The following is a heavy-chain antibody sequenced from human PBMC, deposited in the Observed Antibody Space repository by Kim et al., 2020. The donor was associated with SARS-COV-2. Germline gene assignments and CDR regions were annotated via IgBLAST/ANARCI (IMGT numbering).Heavy chain of an antibody. CDR1: GYTLTELS. CDR3: ATGVGYSSSRGPYYFDY. D-gene: IGHD6-13*01. V-gene: IGHV1-24*01. Sequence: ASVKVSCKVSGYTLTELSMHWVRQAPGKGLEWMGGFDPEDGETIYAQKFQGRVTMTEDTSTDTAYMELSSLRSEDTAVYYCATGVGYSSSRGPYYFDYWGQGTLVTVSS. J-gene: IGHJ4*02. CDR2: FDPEDGET.